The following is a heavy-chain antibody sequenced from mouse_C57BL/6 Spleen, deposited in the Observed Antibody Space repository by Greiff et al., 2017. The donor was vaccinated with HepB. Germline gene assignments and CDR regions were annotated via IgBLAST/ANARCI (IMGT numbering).Heavy chain of an antibody. CDR2: INPDSSTI. D-gene: IGHD3-1*01. V-gene: IGHV4-1*01. J-gene: IGHJ4*01. Sequence: VQLQQSGGGLVQPGGSLKLSCAASGIDFSRYWMSWVRRAPGKGLEWIGEINPDSSTINYAPSLKDKFIISRDNAKNTLYLQMSKVRSEDTALYYCARLGYKGLGAMDYWGQGTSVTVSS. CDR1: GIDFSRYW. CDR3: ARLGYKGLGAMDY.